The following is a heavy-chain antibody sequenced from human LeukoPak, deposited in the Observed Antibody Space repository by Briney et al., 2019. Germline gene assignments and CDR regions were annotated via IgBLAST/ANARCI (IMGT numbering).Heavy chain of an antibody. CDR3: ARDGWELLQSLNY. Sequence: ASVKVSCKASGYTFTGYYMHWVRQAPGQGLEWMGWINPNSGGTNYAQKLQGRVTMTTDTSTSTAYMELRSLRSDDTAVYYCARDGWELLQSLNYWGQGTLVTVSS. D-gene: IGHD1-26*01. J-gene: IGHJ4*02. V-gene: IGHV1-2*02. CDR2: INPNSGGT. CDR1: GYTFTGYY.